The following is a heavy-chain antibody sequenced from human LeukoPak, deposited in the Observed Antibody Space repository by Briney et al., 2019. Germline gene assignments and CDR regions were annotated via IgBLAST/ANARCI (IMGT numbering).Heavy chain of an antibody. D-gene: IGHD3-10*01. Sequence: ASVKVSCKASGYTFNNYGINWVRQAPGQGLEWLGWISSYNGNTNYTQNLQGRVTMTTDTSTSTAYMELRSLRSDDAAVYYCARSIRPSGSDYPKPNHGMDVWGQGTTLTVSS. CDR1: GYTFNNYG. CDR2: ISSYNGNT. CDR3: ARSIRPSGSDYPKPNHGMDV. V-gene: IGHV1-18*01. J-gene: IGHJ6*02.